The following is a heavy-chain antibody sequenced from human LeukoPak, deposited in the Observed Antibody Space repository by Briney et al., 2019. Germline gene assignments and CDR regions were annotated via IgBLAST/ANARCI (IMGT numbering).Heavy chain of an antibody. J-gene: IGHJ6*04. Sequence: GRSLRLSCAASGFTFSSYGIPRVPQAPSKGVEWVTLISSAGSNNYYAGSVKGRFTISRDNSKNTLDLQMNSLRAEDTAVYYCAKDICGPGTYGCMDVWGKGTTVTVSS. CDR3: AKDICGPGTYGCMDV. CDR1: GFTFSSYG. CDR2: ISSAGSNN. D-gene: IGHD3-10*01. V-gene: IGHV3-30*18.